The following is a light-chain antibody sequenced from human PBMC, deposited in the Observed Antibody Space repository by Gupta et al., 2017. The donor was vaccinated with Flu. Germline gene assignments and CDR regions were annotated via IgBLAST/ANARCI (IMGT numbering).Light chain of an antibody. CDR2: ANT. CDR3: QSYDSSLRGV. CDR1: SSNIGAGYD. J-gene: IGLJ1*01. Sequence: QSVLTQPPSVSWAPGQRVTISCTGSSSNIGAGYDVHWYQQFPGTAPKLLIYANTYRPSGVPDRFSGSKSGTSASLAITGLQAEDEADYYCQSYDSSLRGVFGTGTKVTVL. V-gene: IGLV1-40*01.